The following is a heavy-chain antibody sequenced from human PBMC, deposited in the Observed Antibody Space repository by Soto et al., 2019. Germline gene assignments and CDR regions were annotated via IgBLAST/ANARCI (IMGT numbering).Heavy chain of an antibody. J-gene: IGHJ6*02. CDR1: GFTFSSYG. CDR2: ISYDGSNK. CDR3: ASLTTVTAPYYYYYGMDV. V-gene: IGHV3-30*03. D-gene: IGHD4-17*01. Sequence: GGSLRLSCAASGFTFSSYGMHWVRQAPGKGLEWVAVISYDGSNKYYADSVKGRFTISRDNSKNTLYLQMNSLRAEDTAVYYCASLTTVTAPYYYYYGMDVWGQGTTVTVSS.